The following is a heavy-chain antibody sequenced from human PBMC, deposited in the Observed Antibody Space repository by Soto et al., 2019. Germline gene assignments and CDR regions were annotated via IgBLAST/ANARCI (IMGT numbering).Heavy chain of an antibody. Sequence: QVQLQESGSGLVKPSQTLSLTCTVSGASISSGDYYWSWIRQSPGKGLEWIGYTHNSGITFCNPSLHRRVTLSVGTSRPQGSLKLTSAPGLATAVYYWAPCVVMTVMGMGWFAPWGPGTLVTVSS. CDR3: APCVVMTVMGMGWFAP. J-gene: IGHJ5*02. D-gene: IGHD2-15*01. CDR2: THNSGIT. V-gene: IGHV4-30-4*01. CDR1: GASISSGDYY.